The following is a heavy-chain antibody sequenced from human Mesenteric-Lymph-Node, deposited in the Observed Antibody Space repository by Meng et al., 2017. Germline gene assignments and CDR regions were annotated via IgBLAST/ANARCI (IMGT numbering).Heavy chain of an antibody. J-gene: IGHJ4*02. V-gene: IGHV4-39*07. CDR2: ITYGGST. CDR3: ARDSGDYFDH. D-gene: IGHD3-10*01. Sequence: GSLRLSCTVSGGSVNSGSYYWGWIRQPPGKGLEWIASITYGGSTYYKPSHKGRVTMSADTSKKQFSLNLTSVTAADTAVYYCARDSGDYFDHCGQGTLVTVSS. CDR1: GGSVNSGSYY.